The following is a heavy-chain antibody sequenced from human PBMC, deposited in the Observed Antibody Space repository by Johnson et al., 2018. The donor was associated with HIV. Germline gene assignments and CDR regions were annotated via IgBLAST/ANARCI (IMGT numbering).Heavy chain of an antibody. CDR2: IRQDGGER. Sequence: VQLVESGGGLVQPGGSLRLSCAASGFTLSTYWMTWVRQAPGKGLEWVANIRQDGGERYYVDSVKGRFTISRDNAKRSLFLQMNSLRVEDTAVYFCARHYDILTDPDAFDVWGQGTMVTVSS. D-gene: IGHD3-9*01. J-gene: IGHJ3*01. V-gene: IGHV3-7*05. CDR3: ARHYDILTDPDAFDV. CDR1: GFTLSTYW.